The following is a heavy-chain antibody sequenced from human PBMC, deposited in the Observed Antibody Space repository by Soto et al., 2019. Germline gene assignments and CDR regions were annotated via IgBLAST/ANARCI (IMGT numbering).Heavy chain of an antibody. D-gene: IGHD1-26*01. V-gene: IGHV3-33*01. CDR2: IWYDGSNK. Sequence: ESGGGVVQPGRSLRLSCAASRFTFSSYGMHWVRQAPGKGLEWVAVIWYDGSNKYYADSVKGRFTISRDNSKNTLYLQMNSLRAEDTAVYYCASGGVGGSYSPPHYWGQGTLVTVSS. CDR1: RFTFSSYG. J-gene: IGHJ4*02. CDR3: ASGGVGGSYSPPHY.